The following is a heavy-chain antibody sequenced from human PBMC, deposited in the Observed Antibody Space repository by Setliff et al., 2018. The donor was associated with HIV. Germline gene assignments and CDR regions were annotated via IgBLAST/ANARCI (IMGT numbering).Heavy chain of an antibody. CDR2: IIPVFGTA. Sequence: ASVKVSCKASGGTFSSFAINWVRQAPGQGLEWVGGIIPVFGTANYAQKFQGRVTITADESTSTVYMELTRLRSEDTAVYYCARTLGYCSGGSCYLDYWGQGTLVTVSS. D-gene: IGHD2-15*01. V-gene: IGHV1-69*13. CDR1: GGTFSSFA. CDR3: ARTLGYCSGGSCYLDY. J-gene: IGHJ4*02.